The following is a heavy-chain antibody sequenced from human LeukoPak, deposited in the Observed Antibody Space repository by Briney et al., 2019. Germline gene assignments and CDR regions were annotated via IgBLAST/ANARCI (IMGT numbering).Heavy chain of an antibody. CDR1: GFTFSSYG. Sequence: PGGSLRLSCAASGFTFSSYGMSWVRQAPGKGLEWVSDIRGVGGSTYYADSVKGRFTISRDNSKSTLYLQMYSLRAEDTAVYYCAKKTTSGGVIVDNWGQGTLVTVS. CDR2: IRGVGGST. CDR3: AKKTTSGGVIVDN. J-gene: IGHJ4*02. D-gene: IGHD3-16*02. V-gene: IGHV3-23*01.